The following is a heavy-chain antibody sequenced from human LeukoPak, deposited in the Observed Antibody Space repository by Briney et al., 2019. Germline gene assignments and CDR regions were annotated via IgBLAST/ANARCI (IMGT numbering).Heavy chain of an antibody. CDR3: ARRYCSSTSCYGAFDI. CDR2: IYPGDSDT. Sequence: GESLKISCKGSGYSFTSYWIGWVRQMPGKGLEWMGIIYPGDSDTRYSPSFQGQVTISADKSISTAYLQWSSLKASDTATYYCARRYCSSTSCYGAFDIWGQGTMVTVSS. V-gene: IGHV5-51*01. D-gene: IGHD2-2*01. J-gene: IGHJ3*02. CDR1: GYSFTSYW.